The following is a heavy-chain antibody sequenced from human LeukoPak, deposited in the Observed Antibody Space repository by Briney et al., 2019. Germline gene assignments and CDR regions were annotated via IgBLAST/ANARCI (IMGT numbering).Heavy chain of an antibody. CDR1: GFTFSSYE. Sequence: GGSLRLSCAPSGFTFSSYEMNWVRQAPGKGLEWVSYISSSGSTIYYADSVKGRFTISRDNAKNSLYLQMNSLRAEDSAVYYCAELGITMIGGVWGKGTTVTISS. CDR3: AELGITMIGGV. V-gene: IGHV3-48*03. CDR2: ISSSGSTI. D-gene: IGHD3-10*02. J-gene: IGHJ6*04.